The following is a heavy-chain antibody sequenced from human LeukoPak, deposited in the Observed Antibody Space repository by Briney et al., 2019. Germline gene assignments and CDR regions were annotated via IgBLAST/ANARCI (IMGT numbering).Heavy chain of an antibody. V-gene: IGHV4-59*12. CDR2: IYYSGST. Sequence: SETLSLTCTVSGGSISSYYWSWIRQPPGKGLEWIGYIYYSGSTYYNPSLKSRVTISVDTSKNQFSLKLSSVTAADTAVYYCARVMSSSFRPRYYFDYWGQGTLVTVSS. CDR1: GGSISSYY. CDR3: ARVMSSSFRPRYYFDY. D-gene: IGHD6-6*01. J-gene: IGHJ4*02.